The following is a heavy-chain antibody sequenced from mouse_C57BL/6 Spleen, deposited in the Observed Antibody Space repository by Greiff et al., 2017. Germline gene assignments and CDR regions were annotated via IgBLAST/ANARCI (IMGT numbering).Heavy chain of an antibody. Sequence: ESGPGLVKPSQSLSLTCSVTGYSITSGYYWNWIRQFPGNKLEWMGYISYDGSNNYNPSLKNRISITRDTSKNQFFLKLNSVTTEDTATYYCARVYYGPWYFDVWGTGTTVTVSS. J-gene: IGHJ1*03. CDR1: GYSITSGYY. V-gene: IGHV3-6*01. D-gene: IGHD1-1*01. CDR2: ISYDGSN. CDR3: ARVYYGPWYFDV.